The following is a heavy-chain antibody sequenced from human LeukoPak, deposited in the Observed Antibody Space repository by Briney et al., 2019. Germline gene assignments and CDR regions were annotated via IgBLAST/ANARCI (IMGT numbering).Heavy chain of an antibody. CDR3: AKEATFRSSWYVWLGGGYMDV. J-gene: IGHJ6*03. V-gene: IGHV3-43D*03. Sequence: QPGGSLRLSCAASGFTFDDYAMHWVRQAPGKGLEGVSLISWDGGSTYYADSVKGRFTISRDNSKNSLYLQMNSLRAEDTALYYCAKEATFRSSWYVWLGGGYMDVWGKGTTVTVSS. CDR2: ISWDGGST. D-gene: IGHD6-13*01. CDR1: GFTFDDYA.